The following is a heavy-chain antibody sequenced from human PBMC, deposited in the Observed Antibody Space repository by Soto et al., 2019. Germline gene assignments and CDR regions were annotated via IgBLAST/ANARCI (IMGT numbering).Heavy chain of an antibody. J-gene: IGHJ6*03. CDR2: ISGSGGST. V-gene: IGHV3-23*01. Sequence: GGSLRLSCAASGFTFSSYAMSWVRQAPGKGLEWVSAISGSGGSTYYADSVKGRFTISRDNSKNTLYLQMNSLRAEDTAVYYCAKFTPEGIVAALYYYYYYMDVWGKGTTVTVSS. CDR3: AKFTPEGIVAALYYYYYYMDV. CDR1: GFTFSSYA. D-gene: IGHD2-21*01.